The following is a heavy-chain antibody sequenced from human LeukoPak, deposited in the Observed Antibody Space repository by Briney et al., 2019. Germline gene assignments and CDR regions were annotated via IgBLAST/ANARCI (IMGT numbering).Heavy chain of an antibody. D-gene: IGHD1-1*01. J-gene: IGHJ5*02. CDR3: ARERASSSNDGFDP. Sequence: PSETLSLTCTVSGGSISSYYWSWIRQPPGKGLEWIGYIYYSGSTNYNPSLKSRVTISVDTSKNQFSLKLSSVTAADTAVYYCARERASSSNDGFDPWGQGTLVTVSS. CDR2: IYYSGST. CDR1: GGSISSYY. V-gene: IGHV4-59*01.